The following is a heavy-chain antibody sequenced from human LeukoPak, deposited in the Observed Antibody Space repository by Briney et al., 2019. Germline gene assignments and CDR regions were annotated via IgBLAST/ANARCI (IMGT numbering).Heavy chain of an antibody. V-gene: IGHV3-23*01. CDR1: GFTFSSYA. Sequence: GGSLRLSCAASGFTFSSYAMSWVRQAPGKGLEWVSAISGSGGSTYYADSVKGRFTISRDNSKNTLYLQMNSLRAEDTAVYYCAKEPYYYDSSGYYYFPYYFDYWGQGTLVTVSS. CDR3: AKEPYYYDSSGYYYFPYYFDY. D-gene: IGHD3-22*01. CDR2: ISGSGGST. J-gene: IGHJ4*02.